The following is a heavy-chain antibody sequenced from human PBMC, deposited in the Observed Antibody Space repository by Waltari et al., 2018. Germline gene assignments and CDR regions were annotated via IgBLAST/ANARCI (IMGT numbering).Heavy chain of an antibody. CDR2: ISGNGANT. J-gene: IGHJ4*02. CDR3: AKVLTLSSTWDMH. CDR1: GFTFSSYA. D-gene: IGHD6-13*01. Sequence: EVQLVESGGGLVQPGGSLRLSCAASGFTFSSYAMSWVRQVPGKGLEWVSSISGNGANTYYADSVKGRFTISRDNSKNTLFLQMDSLRAEDTAVYYCAKVLTLSSTWDMHWGQGTLVIVSS. V-gene: IGHV3-23*04.